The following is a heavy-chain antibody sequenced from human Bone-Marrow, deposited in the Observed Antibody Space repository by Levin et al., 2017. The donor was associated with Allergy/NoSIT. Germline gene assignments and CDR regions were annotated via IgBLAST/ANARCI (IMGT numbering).Heavy chain of an antibody. CDR2: ISGSGGST. CDR1: GFTFSSYA. V-gene: IGHV3-23*01. CDR3: AKDQMARSWYHSIGYFDL. D-gene: IGHD6-13*01. Sequence: PAASVKVSCAASGFTFSSYAMSWVRQAPGKGLEWVSAISGSGGSTYYADSVKGRFTISRDNSKNTLYLQMNSLRAEDTAVYYCAKDQMARSWYHSIGYFDLWGRGTLVTVSS. J-gene: IGHJ2*01.